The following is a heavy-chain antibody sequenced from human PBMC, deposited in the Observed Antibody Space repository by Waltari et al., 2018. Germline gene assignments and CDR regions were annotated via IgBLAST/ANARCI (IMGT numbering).Heavy chain of an antibody. V-gene: IGHV4-39*01. Sequence: QLQLQESGPGLVKPSETLSLTCTVSGGSISSSSYYWGWIRQPPGKGLEWIGSIYYSGSTYYNPSLKSRGTISVDTSKNQFSLKLSSVTAADTAVYYCASTVYYDSSGWTYYFDYWGQGTLVTVSS. CDR3: ASTVYYDSSGWTYYFDY. CDR2: IYYSGST. CDR1: GGSISSSSYY. J-gene: IGHJ4*02. D-gene: IGHD3-22*01.